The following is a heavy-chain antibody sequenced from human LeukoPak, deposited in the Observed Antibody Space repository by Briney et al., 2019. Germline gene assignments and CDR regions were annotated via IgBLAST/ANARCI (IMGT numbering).Heavy chain of an antibody. D-gene: IGHD1-26*01. CDR3: ARGDSLSIGSYYRLAEYFQH. V-gene: IGHV3-30-3*01. Sequence: PGRSLRLSCAASGFTFSSYAMHWVRQAPGKGLEWVAVISYDGSNKYYADSVKGRFTISRDNSKNTLYLQLNSLRAEDTAVYYCARGDSLSIGSYYRLAEYFQHWGQGTLVTVSS. CDR1: GFTFSSYA. CDR2: ISYDGSNK. J-gene: IGHJ1*01.